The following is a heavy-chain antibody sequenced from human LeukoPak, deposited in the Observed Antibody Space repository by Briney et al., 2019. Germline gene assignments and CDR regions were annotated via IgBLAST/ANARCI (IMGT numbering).Heavy chain of an antibody. V-gene: IGHV3-30*04. J-gene: IGHJ4*02. CDR2: ISYDGSNK. D-gene: IGHD6-13*01. CDR1: GFTFSSYA. CDR3: ARALASSSWYGLNY. Sequence: GGSLRLSCAASGFTFSSYAMHWVRQAPGKGLEWVAVISYDGSNKYYADSVKGRFTISRDNSKNTLYLQMNSLRAEDTAVYYCARALASSSWYGLNYWGQGTLVTVSS.